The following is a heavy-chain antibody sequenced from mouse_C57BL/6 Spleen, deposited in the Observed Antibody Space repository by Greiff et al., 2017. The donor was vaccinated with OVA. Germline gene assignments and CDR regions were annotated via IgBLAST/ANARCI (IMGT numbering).Heavy chain of an antibody. Sequence: EVKLQESGTVLARPGASVKMSCKTSGYTFTSYWMHWVKQRPGQGLEWIGAIYPGNSDTSYNQKFKGKAKLTAVTSASTAYMELSSLTNEDSAVYYCTRSYYDYDEGDWYFDVWGTGTTVTVSS. V-gene: IGHV1-5*01. J-gene: IGHJ1*03. CDR2: IYPGNSDT. CDR3: TRSYYDYDEGDWYFDV. D-gene: IGHD2-4*01. CDR1: GYTFTSYW.